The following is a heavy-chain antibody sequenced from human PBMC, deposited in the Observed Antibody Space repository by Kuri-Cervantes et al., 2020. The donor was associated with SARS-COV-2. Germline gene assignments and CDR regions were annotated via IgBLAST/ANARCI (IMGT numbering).Heavy chain of an antibody. CDR1: GLTFSSSW. D-gene: IGHD3-10*01. J-gene: IGHJ2*01. CDR3: AREGEEYFDL. V-gene: IGHV3-7*01. Sequence: GESLKISCEASGLTFSSSWMSWVRQAPGKGLEWVANIKHDGSETHYVDSVKGRFTTSRDNAKNLLYLQMNSLRADDTAVYYCAREGEEYFDLWGRGTLVTVSS. CDR2: IKHDGSET.